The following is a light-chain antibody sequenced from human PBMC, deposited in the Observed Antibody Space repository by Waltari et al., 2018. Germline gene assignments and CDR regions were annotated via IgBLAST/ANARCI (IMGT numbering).Light chain of an antibody. CDR1: SSDGGGSNY. V-gene: IGLV2-11*01. Sequence: QSALTQPRSVSGSPGQSVTISCTGTSSDGGGSNYVSWYQQHPGKAPKLMIYDVSKRPSGVPDRFSGSKSGNTASLTISGLQTEDEADYYCCSFAGSHTYVVFGGGTKLTVL. CDR3: CSFAGSHTYVV. CDR2: DVS. J-gene: IGLJ2*01.